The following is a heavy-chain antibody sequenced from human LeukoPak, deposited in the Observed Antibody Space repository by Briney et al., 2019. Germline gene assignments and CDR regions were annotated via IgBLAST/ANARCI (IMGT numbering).Heavy chain of an antibody. CDR3: ARDRIAVARDYYGMDV. CDR1: GFTFSSYS. J-gene: IGHJ6*04. V-gene: IGHV3-21*01. D-gene: IGHD6-19*01. Sequence: GGSLRLSCAASGFTFSSYSMSWVRQAPGKGLEWVSSISSSSSYIYYADSVKGRFAISRDNAKNSLYLQMNSLRAEDTAVYYCARDRIAVARDYYGMDVWGKGTTVTVSS. CDR2: ISSSSSYI.